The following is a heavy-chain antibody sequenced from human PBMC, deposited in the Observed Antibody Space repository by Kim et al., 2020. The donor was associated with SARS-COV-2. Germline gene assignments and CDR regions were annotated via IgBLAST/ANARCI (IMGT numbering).Heavy chain of an antibody. CDR1: GYSFTSYW. CDR2: IDPSDSYT. CDR3: ARHSHDGVVVIKGADY. D-gene: IGHD3-22*01. J-gene: IGHJ4*02. V-gene: IGHV5-10-1*01. Sequence: GESLKISCKGSGYSFTSYWISWVRQMPGKGLEWMGRIDPSDSYTNYSPSFQGHVTISADKSISTAYLQWSSLKASDTAMYYCARHSHDGVVVIKGADYWGQGTLVTVSS.